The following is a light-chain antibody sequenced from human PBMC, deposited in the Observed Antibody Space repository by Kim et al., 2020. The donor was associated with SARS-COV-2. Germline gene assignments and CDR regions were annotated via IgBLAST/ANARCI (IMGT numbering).Light chain of an antibody. CDR2: AAS. CDR3: QHYGSSLWT. V-gene: IGKV3-20*01. Sequence: EIVLTQSPGTLSLSPGERATLSCRASQSVSSSHLAWYQQKPGQAPRLLIYAASTRATGIPDRFSGSGSGTDFTLTISRLEPEDFAVYYCQHYGSSLWTFGQGTKVDIK. J-gene: IGKJ1*01. CDR1: QSVSSSH.